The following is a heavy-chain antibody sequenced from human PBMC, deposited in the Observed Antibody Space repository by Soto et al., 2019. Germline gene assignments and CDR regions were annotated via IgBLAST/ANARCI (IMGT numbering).Heavy chain of an antibody. Sequence: RGALIFSCAASDFTFSNAWMSWVRQAPGKGLEWVGRIKSKTDGGTTDYAAPVKGRFTISRDDSKNTLYLQMNSLKTEDTAVYYCTTLPVLRYFDISEPNFDYWGQGTLVTVSS. D-gene: IGHD3-9*01. V-gene: IGHV3-15*01. J-gene: IGHJ4*02. CDR2: IKSKTDGGTT. CDR1: DFTFSNAW. CDR3: TTLPVLRYFDISEPNFDY.